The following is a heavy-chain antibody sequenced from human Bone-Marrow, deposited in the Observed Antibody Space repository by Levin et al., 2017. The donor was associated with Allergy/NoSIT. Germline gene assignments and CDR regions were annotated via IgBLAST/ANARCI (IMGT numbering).Heavy chain of an antibody. CDR1: GFTFRTYW. CDR3: ATVKDFYDSGGYYTNPIDY. D-gene: IGHD3-22*01. Sequence: GESLKISCAASGFTFRTYWMTWVRQAPGKGLEWVANINHDGSEKYYLDSVRGRFTISRDNAKNSLFLQMNSLRADDSAMYYCATVKDFYDSGGYYTNPIDYWGQGTLVTVSS. J-gene: IGHJ4*02. V-gene: IGHV3-7*01. CDR2: INHDGSEK.